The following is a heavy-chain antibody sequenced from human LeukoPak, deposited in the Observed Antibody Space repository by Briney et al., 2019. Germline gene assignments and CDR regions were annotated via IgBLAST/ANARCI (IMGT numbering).Heavy chain of an antibody. CDR2: IIPLLDTI. Sequence: SVKVSCKASGGTFNKDAIGWLRQAPGQGFEWMGEIIPLLDTINYAQRFQGRVTITADEPPSTVYMELSNLRSEDTAVYFCARGKWLVPFDYWGQGTLVTVSS. D-gene: IGHD6-19*01. J-gene: IGHJ4*02. CDR1: GGTFNKDA. CDR3: ARGKWLVPFDY. V-gene: IGHV1-69*01.